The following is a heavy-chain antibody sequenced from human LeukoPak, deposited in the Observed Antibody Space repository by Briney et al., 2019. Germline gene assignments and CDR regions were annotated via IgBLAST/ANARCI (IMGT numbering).Heavy chain of an antibody. CDR3: AKDTRNPGGYYSYFDY. CDR1: GFSFSDYL. Sequence: PGGSLRLSCVVSGFSFSDYLMSWVRQAPGKGLEWVANIKKDGSEKYYVDSVKGRFTISRDNAKNSLYLQMNSLRAEDTALYYCAKDTRNPGGYYSYFDYWGQGTLVTVSS. J-gene: IGHJ4*02. CDR2: IKKDGSEK. D-gene: IGHD3-22*01. V-gene: IGHV3-7*03.